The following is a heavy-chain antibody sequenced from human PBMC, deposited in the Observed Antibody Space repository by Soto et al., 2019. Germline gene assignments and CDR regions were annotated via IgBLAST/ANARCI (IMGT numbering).Heavy chain of an antibody. V-gene: IGHV3-23*01. CDR2: ISVSSGNT. J-gene: IGHJ4*02. D-gene: IGHD4-17*01. Sequence: GGSLRLSCAASGFTFSSYAMSWVRQAQGEGLEWVSAISVSSGNTYYADTVKGRFTISRDNSKNTLFLQMNRLRADDSAFFYCAKEDNGGPRLFAYWGQGTLVTVSS. CDR1: GFTFSSYA. CDR3: AKEDNGGPRLFAY.